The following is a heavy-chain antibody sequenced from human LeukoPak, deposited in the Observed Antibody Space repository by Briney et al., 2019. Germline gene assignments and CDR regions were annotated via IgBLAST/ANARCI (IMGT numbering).Heavy chain of an antibody. D-gene: IGHD3-3*01. Sequence: SETLSLTCTVSGGSISSYYWSWIRQPPGKGLEWIGYIYYSGSTNYNPSLKSRVTISVDTSKNQFSLKLSSVTAADTAVYYCARGKNYDFWSGYYGLDYWGQGTLVTVSS. CDR2: IYYSGST. CDR1: GGSISSYY. J-gene: IGHJ4*02. CDR3: ARGKNYDFWSGYYGLDY. V-gene: IGHV4-59*12.